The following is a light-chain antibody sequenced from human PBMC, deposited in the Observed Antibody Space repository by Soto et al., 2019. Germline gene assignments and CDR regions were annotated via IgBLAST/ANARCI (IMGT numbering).Light chain of an antibody. CDR3: AAWDDSRNVPV. CDR1: SSNIGNNA. CDR2: YDD. V-gene: IGLV1-36*01. Sequence: QSVLTQPPSVSESPRQRVTISCSGSSSNIGNNAVNWYQQLPGKAPKLLIYYDDLLPSGVSDRFSGSKSGTSASLAISGLQSEDEADYYCAAWDDSRNVPVFGGGTKLTVL. J-gene: IGLJ2*01.